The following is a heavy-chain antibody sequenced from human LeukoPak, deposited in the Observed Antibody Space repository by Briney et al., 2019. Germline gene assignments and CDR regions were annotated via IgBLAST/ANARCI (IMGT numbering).Heavy chain of an antibody. Sequence: ASVKVSCKASGYTFTSYAMHWVRQAPGQRLEWMGWNNAGNGNTKYSQKFQGRVTITRDTSASTAYMELSSLRSEDTAVYYCARDGVVGATLYFGDWGQGTLVTVSS. CDR2: NNAGNGNT. CDR3: ARDGVVGATLYFGD. D-gene: IGHD1-26*01. V-gene: IGHV1-3*01. CDR1: GYTFTSYA. J-gene: IGHJ4*02.